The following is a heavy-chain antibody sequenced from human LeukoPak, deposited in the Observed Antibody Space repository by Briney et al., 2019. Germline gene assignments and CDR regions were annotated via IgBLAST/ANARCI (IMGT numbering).Heavy chain of an antibody. CDR2: IYYSGST. V-gene: IGHV4-59*01. CDR3: ARVRYGDRFDY. Sequence: SETLSLTCTVSGGSISSYYWSWIRQPPGKGLEWIGYIYYSGSTNYNPSLKSRVTISVDTSKNQLSLKLSSVTAADTAVYYCARVRYGDRFDYWGQGTLVAVSS. D-gene: IGHD4-17*01. CDR1: GGSISSYY. J-gene: IGHJ4*02.